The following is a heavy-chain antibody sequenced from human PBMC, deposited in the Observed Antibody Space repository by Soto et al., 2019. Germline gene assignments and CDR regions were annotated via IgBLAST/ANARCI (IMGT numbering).Heavy chain of an antibody. CDR3: VRDGTKTLRDWFDP. CDR2: IYATGTT. D-gene: IGHD1-1*01. V-gene: IGHV4-4*07. J-gene: IGHJ5*02. Sequence: NHSETLSLTCTVSGASISGFYWSWIRKSAGKGLEWIGRIYATGTTDYNPSLKSRVMMSVDTSKKQFSLKLRSVTAADTAVYYCVRDGTKTLRDWFDPWGQRLSVTVSS. CDR1: GASISGFY.